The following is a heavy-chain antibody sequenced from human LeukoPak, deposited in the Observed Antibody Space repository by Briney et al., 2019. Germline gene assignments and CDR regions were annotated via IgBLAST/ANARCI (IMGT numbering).Heavy chain of an antibody. J-gene: IGHJ4*01. V-gene: IGHV1-18*01. CDR3: ARYPHISMIRGEFDY. D-gene: IGHD3-10*01. CDR1: VYTLTSYG. Sequence: ASAKVSSVPSVYTLTSYGISSGPQAPGQRREWMGWISGYNDKTDYAQTPQGRDTMTPDTSTSTAYMELRSLRSDDTAVYYCARYPHISMIRGEFDYWGHGTLVTVSS. CDR2: ISGYNDKT.